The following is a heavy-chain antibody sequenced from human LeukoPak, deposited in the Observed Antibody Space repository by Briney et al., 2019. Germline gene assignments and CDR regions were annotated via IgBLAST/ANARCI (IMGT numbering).Heavy chain of an antibody. V-gene: IGHV3-48*04. Sequence: GGSLRLSCAASGFTFSSYSMNWVRQAPGKGLEWVSYISSRSSTIYYADSVKGRFTISRDNATNSLYLQMNSLRAEDTAVYYCARAGHYYDSSGYYYGNAFDIWGQGTMVTVSS. CDR2: ISSRSSTI. CDR1: GFTFSSYS. J-gene: IGHJ3*02. D-gene: IGHD3-22*01. CDR3: ARAGHYYDSSGYYYGNAFDI.